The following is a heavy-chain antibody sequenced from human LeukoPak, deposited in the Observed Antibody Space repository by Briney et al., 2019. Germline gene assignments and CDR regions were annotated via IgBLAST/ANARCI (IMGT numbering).Heavy chain of an antibody. D-gene: IGHD3-22*01. CDR1: GFTFSSFT. Sequence: GGSLRLSCAASGFTFSSFTMNWVRQAPGKGLEWVSSIASSSSYIYYADSVKGRFTISRDNAKNSLYLQMNSLRAEDTAVYYCARDDGNYYDSSGFDYWGQGTLVTVSS. CDR3: ARDDGNYYDSSGFDY. J-gene: IGHJ4*02. CDR2: IASSSSYI. V-gene: IGHV3-21*01.